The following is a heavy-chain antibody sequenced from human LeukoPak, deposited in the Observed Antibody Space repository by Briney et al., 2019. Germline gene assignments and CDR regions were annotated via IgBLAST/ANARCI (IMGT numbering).Heavy chain of an antibody. CDR3: ARGTRYYGSGSYYNSPVNYGMDV. Sequence: SETLSLTCTVSGGSISRGDYYWSWIRQPPGKGLGWIGYIYYSGSTYYNPSLKSRVTISVDTSKNQFSLKLSSVTAADTAVYYCARGTRYYGSGSYYNSPVNYGMDVWGQGTTVTVSS. CDR1: GGSISRGDYY. J-gene: IGHJ6*02. CDR2: IYYSGST. V-gene: IGHV4-30-4*01. D-gene: IGHD3-10*01.